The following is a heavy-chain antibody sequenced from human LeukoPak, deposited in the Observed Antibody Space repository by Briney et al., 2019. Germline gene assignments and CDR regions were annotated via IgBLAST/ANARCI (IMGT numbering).Heavy chain of an antibody. CDR2: ISSSSSTI. CDR1: GFTFSSYG. Sequence: PGGSLRLSCAASGFTFSSYGMTWVRQAPGKGLEWVSYISSSSSTIYYADSVKGRFTISRDNAKNSLYLQLNSLRAEDTAVYYCAKDRGPRVMFDAFDVWGQGTMVTVSS. J-gene: IGHJ3*01. V-gene: IGHV3-48*01. D-gene: IGHD3-10*01. CDR3: AKDRGPRVMFDAFDV.